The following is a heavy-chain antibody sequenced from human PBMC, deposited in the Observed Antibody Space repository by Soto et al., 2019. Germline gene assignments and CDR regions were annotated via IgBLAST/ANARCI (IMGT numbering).Heavy chain of an antibody. J-gene: IGHJ4*02. CDR2: ISAYNGKT. CDR1: GYTVTSYG. V-gene: IGHV1-18*01. CDR3: ARTDMVRGDFDY. Sequence: QVQLVQSGAEVKKPVASVKVSCKASGYTVTSYGISWVRQAPVQGLEWMGWISAYNGKTNYAQKLQGNLTMTTVTSTSTAYMELRSLRSDYTAVYYCARTDMVRGDFDYWGQGTLVTVSS. D-gene: IGHD3-10*01.